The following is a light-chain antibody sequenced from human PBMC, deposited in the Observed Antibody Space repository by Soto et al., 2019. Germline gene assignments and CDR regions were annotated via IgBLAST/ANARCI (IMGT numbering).Light chain of an antibody. CDR3: QQSYSTPWT. CDR1: QSISSY. J-gene: IGKJ1*01. CDR2: AAS. V-gene: IGKV1-39*01. Sequence: DIQMTQSPSSLSASVGDRVTITCRASQSISSYLNWYQQKPGKAPNVLIYAASSLQSGVPSRFSGSGSGTDFTLTISSLQPEDSASYYCQQSYSTPWTFGQGNKVDIK.